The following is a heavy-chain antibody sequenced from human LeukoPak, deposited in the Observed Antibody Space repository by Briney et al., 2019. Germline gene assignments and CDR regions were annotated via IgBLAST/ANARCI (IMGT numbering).Heavy chain of an antibody. J-gene: IGHJ3*02. V-gene: IGHV1-69*06. CDR1: GGTFSSYA. Sequence: ASVKVSCKASGGTFSSYAISWVRQAPGQGLEWMGGIIPIFGTANYAQKFQGRVTITADKSTSTAYMELSSLRSEDTAVYYCAREDYDILTGYPRPFDIWGQGTMVTVSS. D-gene: IGHD3-9*01. CDR2: IIPIFGTA. CDR3: AREDYDILTGYPRPFDI.